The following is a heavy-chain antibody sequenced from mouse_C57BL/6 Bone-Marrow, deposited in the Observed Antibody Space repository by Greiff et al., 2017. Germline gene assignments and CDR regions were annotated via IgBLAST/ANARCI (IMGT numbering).Heavy chain of an antibody. V-gene: IGHV1-36*01. Sequence: EVKLQESGPVLVKPGPSVKISCKASGFTFTDYYMHWVKQSHGKSLEWIGLVYPYNGGTSYNQKFKGKATLTVDASSSPAYMELNSLTSEDSAVYYCAREGYSNYDDMDYWGQGTSVTVSS. D-gene: IGHD2-5*01. CDR3: AREGYSNYDDMDY. CDR2: VYPYNGGT. J-gene: IGHJ4*01. CDR1: GFTFTDYY.